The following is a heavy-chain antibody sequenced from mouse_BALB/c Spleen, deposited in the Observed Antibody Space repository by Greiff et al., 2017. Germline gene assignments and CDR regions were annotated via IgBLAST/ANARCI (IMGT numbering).Heavy chain of an antibody. V-gene: IGHV10-1*02. Sequence: EVKLMESGGGLVQPKGSLELSCAASGFTFNTYAMNWVRQAPGKGLEWVARIRSKSNNYATYYADSVKDRFTISRDDSQSMLYLQMNNLKTEDTAMYYCVRDYGNYGGYAMDYWGQGTSVTVAS. CDR1: GFTFNTYA. CDR2: IRSKSNNYAT. J-gene: IGHJ4*01. CDR3: VRDYGNYGGYAMDY. D-gene: IGHD2-1*01.